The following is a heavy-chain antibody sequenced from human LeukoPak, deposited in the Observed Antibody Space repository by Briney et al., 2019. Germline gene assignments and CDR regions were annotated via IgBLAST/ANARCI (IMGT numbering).Heavy chain of an antibody. D-gene: IGHD1-1*01. J-gene: IGHJ6*04. CDR1: GGSISSGGYY. CDR2: IYYSGST. Sequence: SETLSLTCTVSGGSISSGGYYWGWIRQPPGKGLEWIGSIYYSGSTYYNPSLKSRATISVDTSKNQFSLKLSSVTAADTAVYYCARVAERYPYYYYGMDVWGKGTTVTVSS. CDR3: ARVAERYPYYYYGMDV. V-gene: IGHV4-39*07.